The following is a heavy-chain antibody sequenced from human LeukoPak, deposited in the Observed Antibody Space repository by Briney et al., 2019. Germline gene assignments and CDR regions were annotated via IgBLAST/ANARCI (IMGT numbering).Heavy chain of an antibody. CDR3: ARSIEMEWLPNPAFDY. CDR1: GGSISSGGYY. CDR2: IYYSGST. J-gene: IGHJ4*02. D-gene: IGHD3-3*01. Sequence: SETLFLTCTVSGGSISSGGYYWSWLRQHPGKGLEWLGYIYYSGSTYYNPSLKSRVTISVDTSKNQFSLKLSSVTAADTAVYYCARSIEMEWLPNPAFDYWGQGTLVTVSS. V-gene: IGHV4-31*03.